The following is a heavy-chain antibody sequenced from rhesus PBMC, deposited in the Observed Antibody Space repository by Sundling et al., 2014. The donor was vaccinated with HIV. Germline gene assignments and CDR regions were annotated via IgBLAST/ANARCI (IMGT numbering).Heavy chain of an antibody. CDR1: GASITSGHYY. Sequence: QVQLQESGPALVKPSETLSLTCAVSGASITSGHYYWNWIRQPPGKGQEWIGSIFGGGGKNYLNPSLKSRVTLSIDTSKKLFSLKLTSVTAADTAVYHCAIGGTYYSDSGRLDYWGQGVLVTVSS. J-gene: IGHJ4*01. CDR2: IFGGGGKN. V-gene: IGHV4S13*01. D-gene: IGHD3-28*01. CDR3: AIGGTYYSDSGRLDY.